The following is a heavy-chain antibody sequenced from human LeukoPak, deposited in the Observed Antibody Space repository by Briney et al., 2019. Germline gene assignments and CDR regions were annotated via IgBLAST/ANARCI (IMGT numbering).Heavy chain of an antibody. D-gene: IGHD4-17*01. V-gene: IGHV3-30*18. Sequence: PGGSLRLSCAASGFTFSSYGMHWVRQAPGKGLEWVAVISYDGSNKYYADSVKGRFTISRDNSKNTLYLQMNSLRAEDTAVYYCAKAGPVTTRHAFDYWGQGTLVTVSS. CDR3: AKAGPVTTRHAFDY. J-gene: IGHJ4*02. CDR1: GFTFSSYG. CDR2: ISYDGSNK.